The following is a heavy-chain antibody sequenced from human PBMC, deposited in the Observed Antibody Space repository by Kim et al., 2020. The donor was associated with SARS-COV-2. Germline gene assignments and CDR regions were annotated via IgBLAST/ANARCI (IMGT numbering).Heavy chain of an antibody. J-gene: IGHJ5*02. Sequence: SETLSLTCTVSGDSMSSDYWTWIRQPPGKGLGWIGFVSYSGNTNYNPSLKRRVTMSLDTSKKQFSLELTSMTASDSAVYYCARESWGKEHHWSDPWSQGSLDIVSS. V-gene: IGHV4-59*01. D-gene: IGHD2-21*01. CDR1: GDSMSSDY. CDR2: VSYSGNT. CDR3: ARESWGKEHHWSDP.